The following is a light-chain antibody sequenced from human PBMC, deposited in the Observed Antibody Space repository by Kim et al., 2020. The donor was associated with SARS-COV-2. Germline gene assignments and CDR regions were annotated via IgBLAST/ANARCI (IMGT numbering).Light chain of an antibody. V-gene: IGLV3-25*03. CDR1: ALANQY. Sequence: PGQTTRITCSGDALANQYAYWYQQKPGQAPVLVIYKDSERPSGIPGRFSGSSSGTTITLTISGVQAEDEADYYCQSADSSGTVVVFGGGTQLTVL. CDR3: QSADSSGTVVV. J-gene: IGLJ2*01. CDR2: KDS.